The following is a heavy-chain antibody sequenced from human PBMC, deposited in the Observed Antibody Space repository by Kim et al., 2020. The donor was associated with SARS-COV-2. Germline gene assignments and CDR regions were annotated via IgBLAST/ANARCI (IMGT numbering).Heavy chain of an antibody. CDR1: GFTFSSYW. Sequence: GGSLRLSCAASGFTFSSYWMSWVRQAPGKGLEWVANIKQDGSEKYYVDSVKGRFTISRDNAKNSLYLQMNSLRAEDTAVYYCAREWDFWSGYYSGMDVWGQGTTVTVPS. V-gene: IGHV3-7*03. CDR2: IKQDGSEK. D-gene: IGHD3-3*01. J-gene: IGHJ6*02. CDR3: AREWDFWSGYYSGMDV.